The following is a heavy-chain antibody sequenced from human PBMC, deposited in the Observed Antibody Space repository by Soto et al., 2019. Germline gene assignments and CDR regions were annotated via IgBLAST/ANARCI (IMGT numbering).Heavy chain of an antibody. J-gene: IGHJ6*02. V-gene: IGHV1-69*01. Sequence: QVQLVQSGAEVKKPGSSVKVSCKASGGTFSSYAISWVRQAPGQGLEWMGGIIPIFGTANYAQKFQGRVTITADESTSTAYMELSSLRSEDTAVYYCATDGETTELYYYYGMDVWGQGTTVTVSS. CDR3: ATDGETTELYYYYGMDV. CDR1: GGTFSSYA. D-gene: IGHD4-17*01. CDR2: IIPIFGTA.